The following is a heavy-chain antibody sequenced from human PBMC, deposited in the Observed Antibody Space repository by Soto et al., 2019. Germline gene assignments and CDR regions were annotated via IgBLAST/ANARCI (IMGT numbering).Heavy chain of an antibody. CDR3: ARERYSSRRNAFDI. Sequence: TSETLSLTCAVYGGSFSGYYWSWIRQPPGKGLEWIGEINHSGSTNYNPSLKSRVTISVDTSKNQFSLKLSSVTAADTAVYYCARERYSSRRNAFDIWGQGTMVTVSS. V-gene: IGHV4-34*01. CDR1: GGSFSGYY. J-gene: IGHJ3*02. D-gene: IGHD6-19*01. CDR2: INHSGST.